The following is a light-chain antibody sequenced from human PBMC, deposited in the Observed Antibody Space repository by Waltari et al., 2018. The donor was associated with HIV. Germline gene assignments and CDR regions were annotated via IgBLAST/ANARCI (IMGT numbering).Light chain of an antibody. Sequence: QLVLTQSPSASASLSASVKLTCTLSSGHTTYALAWHPQQPEKGPRFLMKVNSDGSHTRGDGIPDRFSGSSSGAQRYLTISSLQSADEADYYCQTWGTGIVVFGGGTKLTVL. V-gene: IGLV4-69*01. CDR1: SGHTTYA. CDR2: VNSDGSH. CDR3: QTWGTGIVV. J-gene: IGLJ2*01.